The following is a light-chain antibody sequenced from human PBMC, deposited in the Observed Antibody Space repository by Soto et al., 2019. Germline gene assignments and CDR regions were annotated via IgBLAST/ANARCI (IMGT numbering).Light chain of an antibody. Sequence: DIVLTQSPGTLSLSPGERAPLSCRASQSISSIYFGWDQQKLGQAPRLLIDGASSRATGITDRFSGNGSGTDFTLTISRQGPEDSAVYHCQLHDASRLTCGGGTKDEIK. CDR3: QLHDASRLT. J-gene: IGKJ4*01. V-gene: IGKV3-20*01. CDR2: GAS. CDR1: QSISSIY.